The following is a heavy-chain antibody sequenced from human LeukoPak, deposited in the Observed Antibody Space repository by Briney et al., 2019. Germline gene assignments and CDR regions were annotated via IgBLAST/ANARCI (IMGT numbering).Heavy chain of an antibody. D-gene: IGHD2-2*01. Sequence: SETLSLTCTVSGGSISSSSYYWGWIRQPPGKRPEWIGYIYYSGSTNYNPSLKSRVTISVDTSKNQFSLKLSSVTAADTAVYYCARGASDIVVVPAEGYYYMDVWGKGTTVTVSS. J-gene: IGHJ6*03. CDR3: ARGASDIVVVPAEGYYYMDV. CDR1: GGSISSSSYY. CDR2: IYYSGST. V-gene: IGHV4-61*05.